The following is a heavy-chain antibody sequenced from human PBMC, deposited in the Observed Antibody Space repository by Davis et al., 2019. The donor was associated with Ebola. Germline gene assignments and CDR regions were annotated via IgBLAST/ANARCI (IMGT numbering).Heavy chain of an antibody. CDR3: ARAGWDIVVVPAAHHTFDF. D-gene: IGHD2-2*01. J-gene: IGHJ5*01. Sequence: GGSLRLSCAGSGFTFRSYSMSWVRQAPGKGLAWVANIKEDGSEKYYVDSVKGRFTISRDNAKNSLYLQMNSLRAEDTAVYYCARAGWDIVVVPAAHHTFDFWGQGTLVTVSS. CDR2: IKEDGSEK. CDR1: GFTFRSYS. V-gene: IGHV3-7*01.